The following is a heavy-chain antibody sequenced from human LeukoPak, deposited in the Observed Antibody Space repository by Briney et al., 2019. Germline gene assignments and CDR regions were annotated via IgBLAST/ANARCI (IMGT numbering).Heavy chain of an antibody. Sequence: GGSLRLSCAASGFTFSSYSMNWVRQAPGKGPEWVSSISSSSSYIYYADSVKGRFTISRDNAKNTLYVQMNCLRAEDTAVYYCSTGSGHAFDIWGRGKMVTVSS. D-gene: IGHD3-10*01. CDR2: ISSSSSYI. CDR1: GFTFSSYS. V-gene: IGHV3-21*01. J-gene: IGHJ3*02. CDR3: STGSGHAFDI.